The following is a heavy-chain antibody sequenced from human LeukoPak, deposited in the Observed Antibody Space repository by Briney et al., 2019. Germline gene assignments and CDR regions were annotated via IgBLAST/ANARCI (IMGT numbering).Heavy chain of an antibody. CDR1: GDTFSSYT. V-gene: IGHV1-69*01. CDR2: ITPIFGTA. D-gene: IGHD3-9*01. CDR3: ATSLGVDILTGARLY. Sequence: GSSVKVSCKASGDTFSSYTISWVRQAPGEGLERMGGITPIFGTANYAQKFQGRVTITADETTSTAYMELSSLRSEDTAVYYCATSLGVDILTGARLYWGQGTLVTVSS. J-gene: IGHJ4*02.